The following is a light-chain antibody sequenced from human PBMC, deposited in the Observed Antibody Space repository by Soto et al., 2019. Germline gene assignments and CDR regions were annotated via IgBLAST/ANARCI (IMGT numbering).Light chain of an antibody. CDR2: DAS. CDR1: QSVSSY. J-gene: IGKJ2*01. V-gene: IGKV3-11*01. Sequence: EIVLTQSPATLSLSPGERATLSCRASQSVSSYLAWYQQKPGQAPRLLIYDASNRATGIPARFSGSGSGTDFTLTISSLEPEDLAVYYCQQRSNWPTFGQGTKLEI. CDR3: QQRSNWPT.